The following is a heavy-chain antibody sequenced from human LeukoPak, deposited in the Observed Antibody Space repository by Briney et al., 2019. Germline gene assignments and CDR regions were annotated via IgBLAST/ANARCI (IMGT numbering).Heavy chain of an antibody. CDR1: GFTFSSYA. Sequence: GRSLRLSCAASGFTFSSYAMHWVRQAPGKGLEWVAVISYDGSNKYYADSVKGRFTISRDNSKNTLYLQMNSLRAEDTAVYYCARDHYDSSGPTFDYWGQGTLVTVSS. CDR2: ISYDGSNK. CDR3: ARDHYDSSGPTFDY. D-gene: IGHD3-22*01. V-gene: IGHV3-30*04. J-gene: IGHJ4*02.